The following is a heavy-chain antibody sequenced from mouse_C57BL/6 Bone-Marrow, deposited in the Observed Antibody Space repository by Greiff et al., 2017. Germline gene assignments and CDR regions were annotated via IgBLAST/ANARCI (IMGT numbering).Heavy chain of an antibody. J-gene: IGHJ2*01. Sequence: EVQVVESGGGLVKPGGSLKLSCAASGFTFSSYAMSWVRQTPEKRLEWVATISDGGSYTYYPDNVKGRFTISRDNAKNTLYLQMSHLKSEDTAMYYCARGGWYYDFDYGGQGTTLTVSS. CDR2: ISDGGSYT. D-gene: IGHD1-1*01. CDR3: ARGGWYYDFDY. V-gene: IGHV5-4*01. CDR1: GFTFSSYA.